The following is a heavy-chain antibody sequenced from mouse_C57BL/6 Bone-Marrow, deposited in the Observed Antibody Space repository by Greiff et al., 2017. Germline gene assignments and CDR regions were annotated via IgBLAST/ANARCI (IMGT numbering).Heavy chain of an antibody. CDR1: GYTFTDYE. CDR3: TRDLLWSPFDY. J-gene: IGHJ2*01. D-gene: IGHD2-1*01. CDR2: IDPETGGT. V-gene: IGHV1-15*01. Sequence: QVQLHQSGAELVRPGASVTLSCKASGYTFTDYEMLWVKQTPVHGLEWIGAIDPETGGTAYNQKYKGKTILTADKSSSTAYMELRSLTSEDSAVYYCTRDLLWSPFDYSGQGTTLTVSS.